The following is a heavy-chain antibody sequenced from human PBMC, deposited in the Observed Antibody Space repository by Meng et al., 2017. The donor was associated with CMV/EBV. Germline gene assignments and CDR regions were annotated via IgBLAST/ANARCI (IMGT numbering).Heavy chain of an antibody. V-gene: IGHV3-49*04. CDR3: TRDFEVGATEDY. J-gene: IGHJ4*02. Sequence: GESLKISCTASGFTFGDYAMSWVRQAPGKGLEWVGFIRSKAYGGTTEYAASVKGRFTISRDDSKSIAYLQMNSLKTEDTAVYYCTRDFEVGATEDYWGQGTLVTVS. CDR1: GFTFGDYA. D-gene: IGHD1-26*01. CDR2: IRSKAYGGTT.